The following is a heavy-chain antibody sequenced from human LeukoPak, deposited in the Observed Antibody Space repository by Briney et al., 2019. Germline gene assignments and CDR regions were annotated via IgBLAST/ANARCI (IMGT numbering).Heavy chain of an antibody. J-gene: IGHJ6*04. V-gene: IGHV1-69-2*01. Sequence: ATVKISCKVSGYTFTDYYMHWVQQAPGKGLEWMGLVDPEDGETIYAEKFQGRVTITADTSTDTAYMELSSLRSEDTAVYYCATDRAPTRTQPSLNLDVWGKGTTVTVSS. D-gene: IGHD1-26*01. CDR1: GYTFTDYY. CDR3: ATDRAPTRTQPSLNLDV. CDR2: VDPEDGET.